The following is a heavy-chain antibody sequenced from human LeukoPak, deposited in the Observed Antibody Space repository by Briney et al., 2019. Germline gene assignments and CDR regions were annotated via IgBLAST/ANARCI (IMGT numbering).Heavy chain of an antibody. J-gene: IGHJ4*02. Sequence: GGSLRLSCAASGFTFSSSAMSWVRQVPGKGLEWVSGISASGGSTNYADSVRGRFTISRDNSKNTLYVQMNSLRDEDTAVYYCAKGRGEIGDYFDYWGQGTLVTVSS. V-gene: IGHV3-23*01. CDR3: AKGRGEIGDYFDY. CDR1: GFTFSSSA. CDR2: ISASGGST. D-gene: IGHD3-16*01.